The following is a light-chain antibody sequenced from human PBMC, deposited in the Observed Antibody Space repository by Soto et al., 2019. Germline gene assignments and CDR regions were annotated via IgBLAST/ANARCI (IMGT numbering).Light chain of an antibody. J-gene: IGLJ7*01. Sequence: QSALTQPASVSGSTEQSITISCTGTSSDVGGYNYVSWYQQHPGKAPKLMIYDVSNRPSGVSNRFSGSKSGNTASLTISGLQAEDEADYYYSSYTSSSTAVFGGGTQLTVL. V-gene: IGLV2-14*01. CDR1: SSDVGGYNY. CDR2: DVS. CDR3: SSYTSSSTAV.